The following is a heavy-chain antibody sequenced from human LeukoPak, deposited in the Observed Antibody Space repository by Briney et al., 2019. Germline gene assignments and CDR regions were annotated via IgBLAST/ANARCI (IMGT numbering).Heavy chain of an antibody. V-gene: IGHV3-33*01. J-gene: IGHJ4*02. CDR1: GFTFSSYG. CDR2: IWYDGSNK. Sequence: GGSLRLSCAASGFTFSSYGMHWVRQAPGKGLEWVAVIWYDGSNKYYADSVKGRFTVSRDNSKNTLYLQMNSLRAEDTAVYYCARDRDYYFDYWGQGTLITVSS. CDR3: ARDRDYYFDY. D-gene: IGHD3/OR15-3a*01.